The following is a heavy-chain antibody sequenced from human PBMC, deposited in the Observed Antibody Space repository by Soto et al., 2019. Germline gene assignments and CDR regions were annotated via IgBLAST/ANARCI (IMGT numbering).Heavy chain of an antibody. J-gene: IGHJ6*02. CDR2: IIPIFGTA. CDR3: ARVAGGYCISTSCYGGMDV. V-gene: IGHV1-69*12. Sequence: QVQLVQSGAEVKKPGSSVKVSCKASGGTFSSYAISWVRQAPGQGLEWMGGIIPIFGTANYAQKFQGRVTITADESTSTAYMELGSLRSEDTAVYYCARVAGGYCISTSCYGGMDVWGQGTTVTVSS. CDR1: GGTFSSYA. D-gene: IGHD2-2*01.